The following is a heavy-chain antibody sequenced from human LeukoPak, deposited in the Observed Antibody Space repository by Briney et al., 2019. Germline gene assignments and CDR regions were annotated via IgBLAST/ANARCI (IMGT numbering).Heavy chain of an antibody. CDR3: AKDLLQGDGYWDIDS. D-gene: IGHD5-24*01. J-gene: IGHJ4*02. CDR1: GFSFRIYA. CDR2: VVGSADDA. V-gene: IGHV3-23*01. Sequence: GGSLRLSCAASGFSFRIYAMNWLRQAPGKGLEWISGVVGSADDARYADSVKGRFTISRDNSKNTLYLQMNSLRAEDTAIYYCAKDLLQGDGYWDIDSWGQGTLFTVSS.